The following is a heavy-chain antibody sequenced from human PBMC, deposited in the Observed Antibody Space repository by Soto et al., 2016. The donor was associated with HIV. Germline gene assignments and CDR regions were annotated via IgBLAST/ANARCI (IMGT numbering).Heavy chain of an antibody. CDR1: GLTFSNYS. CDR3: TRDFLTRFGQYLGGDY. CDR2: ISYDGSNK. Sequence: QIQLVESGGGVVQPGRSLGLSCVDSGLTFSNYSLHWVRQTPGKGLEWVAVISYDGSNKFYGDSVKGRFTISRDNSRNTVYLQMNSLRPEDTAIYYCTRDFLTRFGQYLGGDYWGQGTLVIVSS. J-gene: IGHJ4*02. V-gene: IGHV3-30*04. D-gene: IGHD1-20*01.